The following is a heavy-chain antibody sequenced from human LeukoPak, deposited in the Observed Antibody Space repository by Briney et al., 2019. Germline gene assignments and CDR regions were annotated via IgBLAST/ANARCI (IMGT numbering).Heavy chain of an antibody. V-gene: IGHV4-59*12. CDR1: GGSISSYY. CDR3: ARAALPAGYYYYYYYMDV. D-gene: IGHD2-2*01. CDR2: IYYSGST. J-gene: IGHJ6*03. Sequence: PSETLSLTCTVSGGSISSYYWSWIRQPPGKGLEWIGYIYYSGSTNYNPSLKSRVTISVDTSKNQFSLKLSSVTAADTAVYYCARAALPAGYYYYYYYMDVWGKGTTVTVSS.